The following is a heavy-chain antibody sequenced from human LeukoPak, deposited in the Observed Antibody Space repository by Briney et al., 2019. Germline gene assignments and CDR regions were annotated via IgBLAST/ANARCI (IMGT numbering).Heavy chain of an antibody. V-gene: IGHV4-38-2*01. CDR2: IYHSGST. Sequence: SETLSLTCAVSGYPISSGYYWGWIRQPPGKGLEWIGSIYHSGSTYYNPSLKSRVTISVDMSKNQFSLKLSSVTAADTAVYYCARGSTMVRGILDYWGQGTLVTVSS. J-gene: IGHJ4*02. CDR1: GYPISSGYY. CDR3: ARGSTMVRGILDY. D-gene: IGHD3-10*01.